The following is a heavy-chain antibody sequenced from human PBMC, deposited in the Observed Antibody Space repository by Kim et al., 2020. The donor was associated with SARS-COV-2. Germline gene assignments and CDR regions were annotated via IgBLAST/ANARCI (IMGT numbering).Heavy chain of an antibody. V-gene: IGHV3-23*01. CDR2: ISGSGGST. J-gene: IGHJ4*02. Sequence: GGSLRLSCAASGFTFSSYAMSWVRQAPGKGLEWVSAISGSGGSTYYADSVKGRFTISRDNSKNTLYLQMNSLRAEDTAVYYCAKVLPGSYYNTSPGLVDYWGQGTLVTVSS. CDR3: AKVLPGSYYNTSPGLVDY. CDR1: GFTFSSYA. D-gene: IGHD3-10*01.